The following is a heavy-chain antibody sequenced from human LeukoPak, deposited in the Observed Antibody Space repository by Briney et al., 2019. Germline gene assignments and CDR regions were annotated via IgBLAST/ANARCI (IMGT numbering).Heavy chain of an antibody. CDR2: INPSGGGA. CDR3: ARDVSHSGSRDAWWFDP. J-gene: IGHJ5*02. D-gene: IGHD6-13*01. V-gene: IGHV1-46*01. Sequence: ASVKVSCKASGYTFTNYYIHWVRQAPGQGLEWMGVINPSGGGASYAQKFQGRVTMTRDMSTNTFYMELSSLRFEDTAVYYCARDVSHSGSRDAWWFDPWGQGTLVTVSS. CDR1: GYTFTNYY.